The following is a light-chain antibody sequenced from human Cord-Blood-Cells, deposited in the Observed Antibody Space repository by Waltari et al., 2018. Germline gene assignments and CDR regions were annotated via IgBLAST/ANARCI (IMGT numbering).Light chain of an antibody. CDR2: EVS. CDR1: SSDVGGYNY. V-gene: IGLV2-8*01. J-gene: IGLJ1*01. Sequence: QSALTQPPSAPGSPGQSVTISCTGTSSDVGGYNYVSWYQQHPGKAPKLMIYEVSKRPSGVPDRFSGSKSGNPASLTVSGLQAEDEADYYCSSYAGSNNYVFGTGTKVTVL. CDR3: SSYAGSNNYV.